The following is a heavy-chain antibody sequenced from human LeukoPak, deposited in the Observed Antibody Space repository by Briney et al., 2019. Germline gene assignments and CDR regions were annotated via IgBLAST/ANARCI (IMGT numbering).Heavy chain of an antibody. CDR1: GFTFSTYA. J-gene: IGHJ4*02. CDR2: ISSSSSYI. CDR3: ASSAPKYYYDSSGPPRRDY. Sequence: TGGSLRLSCAASGFTFSTYAMSWVRQAPGKGLEWVSSISSSSSYIYYADSVKGRFTISRDNAKNSLYLQMNSLRAEDTAVYYCASSAPKYYYDSSGPPRRDYWGQGTLVTVSS. D-gene: IGHD3-22*01. V-gene: IGHV3-21*01.